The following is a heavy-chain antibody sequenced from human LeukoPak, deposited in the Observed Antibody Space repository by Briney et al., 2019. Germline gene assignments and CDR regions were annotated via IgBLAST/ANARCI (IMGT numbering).Heavy chain of an antibody. J-gene: IGHJ4*02. V-gene: IGHV3-11*06. CDR2: ISSSSSYI. CDR3: ARGRGYYYGSGSPRTFDY. Sequence: GGSRRLSCAASGFTFSDYYMSWIRQAPGKGLEWVSSISSSSSYIYYADSVKGRFTISRDNAKNSLYLQMNSLRAEDTAVYYCARGRGYYYGSGSPRTFDYWGQGTLVTVSS. D-gene: IGHD3-10*01. CDR1: GFTFSDYY.